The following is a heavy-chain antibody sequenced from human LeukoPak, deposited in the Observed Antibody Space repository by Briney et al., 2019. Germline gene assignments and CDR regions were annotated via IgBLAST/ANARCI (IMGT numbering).Heavy chain of an antibody. V-gene: IGHV3-30*02. CDR3: ANDSLVLLWFGELFDY. CDR2: IRYDGSNK. D-gene: IGHD3-10*01. J-gene: IGHJ4*02. CDR1: GFTFSSYG. Sequence: GGSLRLSCAASGFTFSSYGMHWVRQAPGKGLEWVAFIRYDGSNKYYADSVKGRFTISRDNSKNTLYLQMNSLRAEDTAVYYCANDSLVLLWFGELFDYWGQGTLVTVSS.